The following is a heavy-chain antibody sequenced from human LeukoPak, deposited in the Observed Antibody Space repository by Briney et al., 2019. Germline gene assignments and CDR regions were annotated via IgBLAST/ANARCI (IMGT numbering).Heavy chain of an antibody. V-gene: IGHV3-9*01. CDR3: ARDWIDRGTFDP. D-gene: IGHD2-2*03. CDR1: GFTFDDYA. CDR2: ISWNSGSI. J-gene: IGHJ5*02. Sequence: GGSLRLSCAASGFTFDDYAMHWVRQAPGKGLEWASGISWNSGSIGYADSVKGRFTISRDNAKNTLYLQMNSLRAEDTAVYYCARDWIDRGTFDPWGQGTLVTVSS.